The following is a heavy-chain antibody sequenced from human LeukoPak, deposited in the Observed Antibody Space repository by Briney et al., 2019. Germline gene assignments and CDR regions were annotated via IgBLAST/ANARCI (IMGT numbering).Heavy chain of an antibody. D-gene: IGHD2-15*01. CDR2: INPNSDGT. J-gene: IGHJ4*02. CDR1: GYTFTGYY. Sequence: ASVKVSCKASGYTFTGYYMHWVRQAPGQGLEWMGWINPNSDGTNYAQKFQGRVTMTRDTSISTAYMELSRLRSDDTAVYYCAGGPGVYRSGGSCWVYWGQGTLVTVSS. V-gene: IGHV1-2*02. CDR3: AGGPGVYRSGGSCWVY.